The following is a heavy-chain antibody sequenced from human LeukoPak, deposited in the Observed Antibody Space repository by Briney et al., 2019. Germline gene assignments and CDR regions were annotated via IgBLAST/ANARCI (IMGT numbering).Heavy chain of an antibody. D-gene: IGHD3-22*01. Sequence: SVKVSRKASGGTFSSYAISWVRQAPGQGLEWMGRIIPIFGTANYAQKFQGRVTITTDESTSTAYMELSSLRSEDTAVYYCARTAQYSSGYPYYFDYWGQGTLVTVSS. V-gene: IGHV1-69*05. J-gene: IGHJ4*02. CDR3: ARTAQYSSGYPYYFDY. CDR1: GGTFSSYA. CDR2: IIPIFGTA.